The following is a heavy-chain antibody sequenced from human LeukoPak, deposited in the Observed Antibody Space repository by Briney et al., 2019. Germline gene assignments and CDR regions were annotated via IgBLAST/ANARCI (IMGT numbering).Heavy chain of an antibody. Sequence: SETLSLTCTVSGGSISSYYWSWIRQPAGKGLEWIGRIYTSGSINYNPSLKSRVTMSVDTSKNQFSLKLSSVTAADTAVYYCASTTRRGYSYGSLDYWGQGTLVTVSS. D-gene: IGHD5-18*01. J-gene: IGHJ4*02. CDR2: IYTSGSI. V-gene: IGHV4-4*07. CDR1: GGSISSYY. CDR3: ASTTRRGYSYGSLDY.